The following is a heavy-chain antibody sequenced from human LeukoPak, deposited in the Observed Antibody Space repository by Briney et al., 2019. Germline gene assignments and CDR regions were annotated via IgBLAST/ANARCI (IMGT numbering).Heavy chain of an antibody. V-gene: IGHV3-13*01. D-gene: IGHD6-19*01. CDR3: ARGGIQVSGIDEFGY. CDR1: GFSFIDYD. J-gene: IGHJ4*02. CDR2: IGIRGDT. Sequence: GGSLRLSCAASGFSFIDYDMHWVRQVIGKGLEWVSAIGIRGDTHYSGSVKGRFTISRENAESSLYLQMNSLRAEDTAVYYCARGGIQVSGIDEFGYWGQGTLVTVSS.